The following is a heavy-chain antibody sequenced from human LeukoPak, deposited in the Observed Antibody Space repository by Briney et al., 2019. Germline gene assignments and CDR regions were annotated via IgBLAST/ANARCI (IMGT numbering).Heavy chain of an antibody. Sequence: SETLSLTCTVSGGSISSYYWSWIRQPPGKGLEWIGYISYSGSTNYNPSLKSRVTISVDTSKNQFSLKLSSVTAADTAVYYCASHSHVSGSQSMDVWGQGTTVTVSS. J-gene: IGHJ6*02. D-gene: IGHD3-10*01. V-gene: IGHV4-59*08. CDR2: ISYSGST. CDR3: ASHSHVSGSQSMDV. CDR1: GGSISSYY.